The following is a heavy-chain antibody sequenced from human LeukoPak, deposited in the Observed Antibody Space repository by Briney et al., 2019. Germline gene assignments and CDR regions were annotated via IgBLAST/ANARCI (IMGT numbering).Heavy chain of an antibody. CDR2: MWVWNDGSNE. CDR1: GFTFSNYG. D-gene: IGHD3-16*01. J-gene: IGHJ6*02. Sequence: GGSLRLSCTASGFTFSNYGMHWVRQAPGKGLEWVAVMWVWNDGSNEYYADSVRGRFTIARDNSKNTLYLQMVSLRAEDTADYYCARDRFPHDDAHYGMDVWGQGTTVTVSS. V-gene: IGHV3-33*01. CDR3: ARDRFPHDDAHYGMDV.